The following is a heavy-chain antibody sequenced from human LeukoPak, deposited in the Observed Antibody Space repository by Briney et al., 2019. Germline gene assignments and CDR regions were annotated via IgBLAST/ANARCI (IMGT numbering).Heavy chain of an antibody. CDR1: GFTFSSYT. CDR2: ISYDGSNK. CDR3: ARVLLWFGDFPSPFDP. D-gene: IGHD3-10*01. Sequence: GRSLRLSCAASGFTFSSYTMHWVRQAPGKGLEWVAVISYDGSNKYYADSVKGRFTISRDNSKNTLYLQMNSLRAEDTAVYYCARVLLWFGDFPSPFDPWGQGTLVTVSS. J-gene: IGHJ5*02. V-gene: IGHV3-30-3*01.